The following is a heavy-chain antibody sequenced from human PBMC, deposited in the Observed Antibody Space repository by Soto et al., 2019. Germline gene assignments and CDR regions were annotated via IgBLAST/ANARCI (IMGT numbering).Heavy chain of an antibody. CDR2: IYWDDDK. Sequence: QITLKESGPTLVKPTQTLTLTCTFSGFSLSTSGMGVGWIRQPPGKALEWLTLIYWDDDKRYRPSLKNRLTITKDTHKNRVVLTITNMDPVHQATYYGTLLVAVAGRFDYWCQGTLVTVS. CDR3: TLLVAVAGRFDY. CDR1: GFSLSTSGMG. V-gene: IGHV2-5*02. J-gene: IGHJ4*02. D-gene: IGHD6-19*01.